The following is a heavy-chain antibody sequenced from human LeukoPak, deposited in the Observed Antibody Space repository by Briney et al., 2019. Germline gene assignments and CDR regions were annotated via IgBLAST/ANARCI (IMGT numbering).Heavy chain of an antibody. Sequence: ASVKVSCKASGYTFTSYGISWVRQAPGQGLEWMGWISAYNGNTNYAQKLQGRVTMTTDTSTGTAYMELRSLRSDDTAVYYCARDGGYCSSTSCYVNNWFDPWGQGTLVTVSS. CDR1: GYTFTSYG. J-gene: IGHJ5*02. CDR3: ARDGGYCSSTSCYVNNWFDP. V-gene: IGHV1-18*01. CDR2: ISAYNGNT. D-gene: IGHD2-2*01.